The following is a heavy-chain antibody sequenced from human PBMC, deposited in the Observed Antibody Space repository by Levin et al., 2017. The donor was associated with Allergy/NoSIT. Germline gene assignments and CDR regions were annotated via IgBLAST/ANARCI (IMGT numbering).Heavy chain of an antibody. CDR1: GYTSTTYD. J-gene: IGHJ6*02. V-gene: IGHV1-8*01. Sequence: ASVKVSCKSSGYTSTTYDINWVRQATGQGLEWMGWMNPNSGNTGYAQKFQGRVTMTRNTSIRTAYMELSSLRSEDTAIYYCVRGGGGYGMDVWGQGTTVTVSS. D-gene: IGHD4-23*01. CDR3: VRGGGGYGMDV. CDR2: MNPNSGNT.